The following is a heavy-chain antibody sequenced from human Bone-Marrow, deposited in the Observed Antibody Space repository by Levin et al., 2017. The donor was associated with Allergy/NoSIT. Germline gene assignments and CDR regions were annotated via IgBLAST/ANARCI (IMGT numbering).Heavy chain of an antibody. CDR1: GFPFSSFW. J-gene: IGHJ4*02. D-gene: IGHD3-16*01. Sequence: GGSLRLSCVGFGFPFSSFWMSWVRQAPGKGLEWVANINQDGSEKHYVDSVKGRFSISRDNAQNLVFLQLNSLRDEDTALYYCARLRGADTWGQGTMVTVSS. CDR3: ARLRGADT. V-gene: IGHV3-7*01. CDR2: INQDGSEK.